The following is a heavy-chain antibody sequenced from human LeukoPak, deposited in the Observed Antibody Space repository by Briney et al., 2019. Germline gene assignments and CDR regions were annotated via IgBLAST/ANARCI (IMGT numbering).Heavy chain of an antibody. CDR3: ARRSGWMEYYYYGMDV. J-gene: IGHJ6*02. Sequence: SETLSLTCTVSSGSISSRNYYWGWIRQPPGKGLEWIGSIHYGGSTYYNPSLKSPVTIYVDTSKNQFSLRLSSVTAADTAVYYCARRSGWMEYYYYGMDVWGQGTTVTV. V-gene: IGHV4-39*01. D-gene: IGHD6-19*01. CDR1: SGSISSRNYY. CDR2: IHYGGST.